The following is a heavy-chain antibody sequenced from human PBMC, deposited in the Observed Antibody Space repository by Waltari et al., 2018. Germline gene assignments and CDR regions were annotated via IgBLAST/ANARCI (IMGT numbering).Heavy chain of an antibody. CDR1: GFTFSSYA. Sequence: EVQLLGSGGGLVQPGGSLRLSCAASGFTFSSYAMSWVRQAPGKGRGWVSVIYSGGSSTYYADSVKGRFTISRDNSKNTLYLQMNSLRAEDTAVYYCAKTPGFDLWGRGTLVTVSS. D-gene: IGHD2-15*01. J-gene: IGHJ2*01. CDR2: IYSGGSST. V-gene: IGHV3-23*03. CDR3: AKTPGFDL.